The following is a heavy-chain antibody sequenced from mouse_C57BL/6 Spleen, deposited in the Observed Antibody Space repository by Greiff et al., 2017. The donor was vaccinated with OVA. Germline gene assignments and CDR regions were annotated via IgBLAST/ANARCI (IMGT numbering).Heavy chain of an antibody. J-gene: IGHJ2*01. D-gene: IGHD2-5*01. CDR3: ARSGGAYYSILFDY. CDR2: INPSNGGT. V-gene: IGHV1-53*01. Sequence: VKLKQPGTELVKPGASVKLSCKASGYTFTSYWMHWVKQRPGQGLEWIGNINPSNGGTNYNEKFKSKATLTVDKSSSTAYMQLSSLTSEDSAVYYCARSGGAYYSILFDYWGQGTTLTVSS. CDR1: GYTFTSYW.